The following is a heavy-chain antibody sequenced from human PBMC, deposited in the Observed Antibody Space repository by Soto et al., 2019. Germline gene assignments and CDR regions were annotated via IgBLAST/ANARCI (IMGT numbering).Heavy chain of an antibody. V-gene: IGHV4-34*01. CDR3: ATKVGDGSGSYYLNLFDP. CDR1: GGSFSGYY. J-gene: IGHJ5*02. Sequence: SETLSLTCAVYGGSFSGYYWSWIRQPPGKGLEWIGEINHSGSTNYNPSLKSRVTISVDTSKNQFSLKLSSVTAADTAVYYCATKVGDGSGSYYLNLFDPWGQGTLVTVSS. D-gene: IGHD3-10*01. CDR2: INHSGST.